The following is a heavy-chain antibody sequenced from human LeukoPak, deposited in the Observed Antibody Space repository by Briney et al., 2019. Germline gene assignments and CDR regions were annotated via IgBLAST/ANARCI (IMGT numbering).Heavy chain of an antibody. D-gene: IGHD2-8*01. CDR3: AKDVRRCNGACT. CDR2: ISASGGDT. J-gene: IGHJ5*02. Sequence: PGGSLRLSCAASGFSFSTYSFSWVRQAPGKGLEWVSGISASGGDTFYADSVKGRSTISRDNSKNTLSLQMNSLRVEDTAIYYCAKDVRRCNGACTWGQGTLVTVSS. CDR1: GFSFSTYS. V-gene: IGHV3-23*01.